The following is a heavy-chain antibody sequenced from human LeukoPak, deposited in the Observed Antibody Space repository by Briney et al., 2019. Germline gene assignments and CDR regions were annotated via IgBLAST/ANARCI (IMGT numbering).Heavy chain of an antibody. CDR3: ARGGEYSGSPFDP. CDR1: GFTFNNHW. V-gene: IGHV3-74*01. Sequence: GGSLRLSCVASGFTFNNHWMHWVRQAPGEGLVWVSRIDSDGSTTIYADSVKGRLTISRDNAKNTLYLQMSSLRAEDTAVYYCARGGEYSGSPFDPWGQGTLVTVSS. D-gene: IGHD1-26*01. CDR2: IDSDGSTT. J-gene: IGHJ5*02.